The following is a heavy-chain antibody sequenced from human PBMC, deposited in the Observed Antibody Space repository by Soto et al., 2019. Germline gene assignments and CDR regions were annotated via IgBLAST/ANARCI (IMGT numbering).Heavy chain of an antibody. J-gene: IGHJ6*02. CDR2: IYYSGST. Sequence: SETLSLTCTVSGGSISSGDYYWSWIRQPPGKGLEWIGYIYYSGSTYYNPSLKSRVTISVDTSKNQFSLKLSSVTAADTAVYYCARDSWSGYYDYYYYYGMDVWGQGTTVTSP. D-gene: IGHD3-3*01. CDR1: GGSISSGDYY. CDR3: ARDSWSGYYDYYYYYGMDV. V-gene: IGHV4-30-4*01.